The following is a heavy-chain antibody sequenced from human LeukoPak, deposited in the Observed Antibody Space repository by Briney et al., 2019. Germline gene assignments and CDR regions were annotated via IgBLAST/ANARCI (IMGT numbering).Heavy chain of an antibody. CDR3: ARVGYSYAFDY. CDR2: IYYSGST. CDR1: GGSISSYY. J-gene: IGHJ4*02. D-gene: IGHD5-18*01. V-gene: IGHV4-59*01. Sequence: PSETLSLTCTVSGGSISSYYWSWIRQPPGKGLEWIGYIYYSGSTNYNPSLKSRVTISVDTSKNQFSLKLSSVTAADTAVYYCARVGYSYAFDYWGQGTLVTVSS.